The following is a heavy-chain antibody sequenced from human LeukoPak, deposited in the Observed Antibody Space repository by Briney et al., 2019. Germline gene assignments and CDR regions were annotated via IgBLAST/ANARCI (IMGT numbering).Heavy chain of an antibody. Sequence: GRSLRLSCAASGFTYISYGMHWVRQAPGKGLEWVAVISYDGSNKYYADSVKGRFTISRDNSKNTLYPEMNSLRAEDTAVYYCAKERWLRFFDYWGQGTLVTVSS. J-gene: IGHJ4*02. CDR2: ISYDGSNK. D-gene: IGHD5-12*01. V-gene: IGHV3-30*18. CDR1: GFTYISYG. CDR3: AKERWLRFFDY.